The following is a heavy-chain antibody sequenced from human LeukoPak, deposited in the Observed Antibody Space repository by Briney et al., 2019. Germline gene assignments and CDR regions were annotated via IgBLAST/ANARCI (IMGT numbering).Heavy chain of an antibody. D-gene: IGHD6-19*01. Sequence: SETLSLTCTVSGGSISSYYWGWIRQPPGKGLEWIGYIYYSGSTNYNPSLKSRVTMSVDTSKNQFSLKLNSVTAADTAVYYCAGISVSGGDWFDPWGQGTLVTVSS. V-gene: IGHV4-59*08. J-gene: IGHJ5*02. CDR3: AGISVSGGDWFDP. CDR2: IYYSGST. CDR1: GGSISSYY.